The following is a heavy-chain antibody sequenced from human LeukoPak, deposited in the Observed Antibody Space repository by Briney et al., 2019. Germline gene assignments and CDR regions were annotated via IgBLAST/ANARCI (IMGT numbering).Heavy chain of an antibody. J-gene: IGHJ4*02. CDR1: GYTFTSYD. CDR2: MNPNSGNT. D-gene: IGHD2-15*01. Sequence: ASVKVSCKASGYTFTSYDINWVRQATGQGLEWMGWMNPNSGNTGYAQKFQGRVTITADKSTSTAYMELSSLRSEDTAVYYCARGGDVVVVVSPFDYWGQGTLVTVSS. V-gene: IGHV1-8*03. CDR3: ARGGDVVVVVSPFDY.